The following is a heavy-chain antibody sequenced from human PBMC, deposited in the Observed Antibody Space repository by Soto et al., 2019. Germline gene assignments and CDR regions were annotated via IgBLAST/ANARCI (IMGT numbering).Heavy chain of an antibody. Sequence: QVQLVQSGAEVKKPGSSVKVSCKASGGTFSSYAISWVRQAPGQGLEWMGGIIPIFGTANYAQKFQGRVTITADESTSTAYMELSSLRSEDTXVYYCXRESMVRGVMLRNGMDVWGQGTTVTVSS. CDR2: IIPIFGTA. J-gene: IGHJ6*02. V-gene: IGHV1-69*01. D-gene: IGHD3-10*01. CDR1: GGTFSSYA. CDR3: XRESMVRGVMLRNGMDV.